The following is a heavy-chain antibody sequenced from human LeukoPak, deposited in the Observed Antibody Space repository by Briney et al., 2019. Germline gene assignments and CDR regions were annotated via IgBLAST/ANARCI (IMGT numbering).Heavy chain of an antibody. CDR2: ISSSSSYI. D-gene: IGHD6-19*01. J-gene: IGHJ4*02. CDR1: GFTFDDYG. Sequence: KPGGSLRLSCAASGFTFDDYGMSWVRQAPGKGLEWVASISSSSSYISYAESVKGRFTISRDNAKNSLYLQMNSLRVEDTAVYYCARPSNEGQWLVGQGVDYWGQGTLVTVSS. CDR3: ARPSNEGQWLVGQGVDY. V-gene: IGHV3-21*01.